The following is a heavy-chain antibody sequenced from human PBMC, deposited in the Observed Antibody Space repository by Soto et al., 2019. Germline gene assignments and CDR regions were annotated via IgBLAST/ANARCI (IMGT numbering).Heavy chain of an antibody. CDR3: AREDYDILTGYSYYYYYGMDV. Sequence: GGSLRLSCAASGFTFSSYWMSWVRQAPGKGLEWVANIKQDGSEKYYVDSVKGRFTISRDNAKNSLYLQMNSLRAEDTAVYYCAREDYDILTGYSYYYYYGMDVWGQRTTVTVSS. D-gene: IGHD3-9*01. CDR2: IKQDGSEK. V-gene: IGHV3-7*03. CDR1: GFTFSSYW. J-gene: IGHJ6*02.